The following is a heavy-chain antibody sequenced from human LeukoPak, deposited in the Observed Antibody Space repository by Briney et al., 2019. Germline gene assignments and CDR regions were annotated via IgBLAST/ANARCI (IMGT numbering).Heavy chain of an antibody. V-gene: IGHV3-30*02. Sequence: GGSLRLSCAASGFTFSSYGMHWVRQAPGKGLEWVAFIRYDGSYKSYADSVKGRFTISRDNSKNILYLQMNSLRAEDTAVYYCAKDQGVTTASDYWGQGTLVTVSS. CDR3: AKDQGVTTASDY. CDR1: GFTFSSYG. J-gene: IGHJ4*02. D-gene: IGHD1-26*01. CDR2: IRYDGSYK.